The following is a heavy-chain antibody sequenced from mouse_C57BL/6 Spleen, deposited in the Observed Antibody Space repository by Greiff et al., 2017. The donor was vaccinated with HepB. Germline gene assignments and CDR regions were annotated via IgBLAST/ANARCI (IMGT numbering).Heavy chain of an antibody. CDR3: ARSLGRGYFDV. CDR1: GFSLTSYG. J-gene: IGHJ1*03. Sequence: QVQLQQSGPGLVAPSQSLSITCTVSGFSLTSYGVYWVRQSPGKGLEWLGVIWGVGSTNYNSALKSRLSISKDNSKSQVFLKMNSLQTDDTAMYYCARSLGRGYFDVWGTGTTVTVSS. D-gene: IGHD4-1*01. CDR2: IWGVGST. V-gene: IGHV2-6*01.